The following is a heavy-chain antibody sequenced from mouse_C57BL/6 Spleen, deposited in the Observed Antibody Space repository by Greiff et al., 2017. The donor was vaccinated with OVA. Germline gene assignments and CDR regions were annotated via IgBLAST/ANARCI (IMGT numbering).Heavy chain of an antibody. CDR1: GYTFTSYW. V-gene: IGHV1-55*01. CDR3: ASMNYDRRGYFDV. D-gene: IGHD1-1*01. Sequence: QVQLQQSGAELVKPGASVKMSCKASGYTFTSYWITWVKQRPGQGLEWIGDIYPGSGSTNYNEKFKSKATLTADTSSSTAYMQLSSLTSEDYAVYYYASMNYDRRGYFDVWGTGTTVTVSS. CDR2: IYPGSGST. J-gene: IGHJ1*03.